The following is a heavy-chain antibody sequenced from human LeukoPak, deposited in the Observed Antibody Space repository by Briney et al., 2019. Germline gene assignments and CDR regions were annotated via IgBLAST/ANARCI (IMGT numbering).Heavy chain of an antibody. Sequence: ASVKVSCKASEYTFTDYYIHWVQQAPGKGLEWMGRVDPEDGETIYAQKFQGRVTITIDTSTDTAYMGLSSLRSEDTAFYYCSRGGSVAIDYWGRGTLVTVSS. J-gene: IGHJ4*02. V-gene: IGHV1-69-2*01. CDR1: EYTFTDYY. D-gene: IGHD2-15*01. CDR2: VDPEDGET. CDR3: SRGGSVAIDY.